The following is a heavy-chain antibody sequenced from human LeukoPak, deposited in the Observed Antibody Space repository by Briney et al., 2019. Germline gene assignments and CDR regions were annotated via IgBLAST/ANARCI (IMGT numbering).Heavy chain of an antibody. J-gene: IGHJ4*02. Sequence: ASVKVSCKASGGTFSSYAISWVRQAPGQGLEWMGWISAYNGNTNYAQKLQGRVTMTTDTSTSTAYMELRSLRSDDTAVYYCARAGYYYGSGSSYFDYWGQGTLVTVSS. V-gene: IGHV1-18*01. CDR3: ARAGYYYGSGSSYFDY. CDR1: GGTFSSYA. D-gene: IGHD3-10*01. CDR2: ISAYNGNT.